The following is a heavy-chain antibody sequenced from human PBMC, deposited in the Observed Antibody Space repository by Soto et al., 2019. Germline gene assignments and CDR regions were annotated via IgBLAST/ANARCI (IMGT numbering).Heavy chain of an antibody. Sequence: EVQLVESGGGLVQPGGSLRLSCAASGFTFSNYGMHWVRQFQGKGLLWVSHIDSDGNQKTYADSVKGRFTISRDNAKNTVYLQMNSLRAEDTAVYYCVRDDVGVGIDYWGLGTLVTVSS. J-gene: IGHJ4*02. CDR2: IDSDGNQK. CDR3: VRDDVGVGIDY. CDR1: GFTFSNYG. D-gene: IGHD1-26*01. V-gene: IGHV3-74*01.